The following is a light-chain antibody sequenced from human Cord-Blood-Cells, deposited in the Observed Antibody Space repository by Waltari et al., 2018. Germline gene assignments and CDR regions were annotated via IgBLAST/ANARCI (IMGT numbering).Light chain of an antibody. CDR2: AAS. J-gene: IGKJ1*01. CDR1: QGINSY. V-gene: IGKV1-8*01. Sequence: AIRMTQSPSSFSASTGDRVTITCRASQGINSYLAWYQQKPGKAPKLLIYAASTLQSGVPSRFSGSGSGTDFTFTISCQQSEDFATYYCQQYYSYPRTFGQGTKVEIK. CDR3: QQYYSYPRT.